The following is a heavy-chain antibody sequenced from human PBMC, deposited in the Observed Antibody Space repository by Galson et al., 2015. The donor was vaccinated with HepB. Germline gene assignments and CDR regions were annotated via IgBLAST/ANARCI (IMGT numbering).Heavy chain of an antibody. D-gene: IGHD3-9*01. CDR3: ARLLTGSANWFDP. CDR1: GASINGYY. V-gene: IGHV4-59*01. Sequence: SETLSLTCTVSGASINGYYWSWIRQPPGKGLEWIGYIYYSGSTNYNPSLKSRVTISLDTSKNQFSLKLSSVTAADTAVYYCARLLTGSANWFDPWGQGTLVTVSS. CDR2: IYYSGST. J-gene: IGHJ5*02.